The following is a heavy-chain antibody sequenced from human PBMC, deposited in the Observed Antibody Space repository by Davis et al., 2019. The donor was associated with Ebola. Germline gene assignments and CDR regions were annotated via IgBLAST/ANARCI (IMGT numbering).Heavy chain of an antibody. CDR2: IYWDDDK. CDR1: GFSLRTSGVA. Sequence: SGPTLVKPTQTFTLTCTFSGFSLRTSGVAVAWIRQPPGKGLQWLALIYWDDDKRYSPSLRSRLTITKDTSKAQVVLTMTDMDPVDTGTYYCAHMVRESYYFDSWGQGTLVSVSS. J-gene: IGHJ4*02. CDR3: AHMVRESYYFDS. D-gene: IGHD6-13*01. V-gene: IGHV2-5*02.